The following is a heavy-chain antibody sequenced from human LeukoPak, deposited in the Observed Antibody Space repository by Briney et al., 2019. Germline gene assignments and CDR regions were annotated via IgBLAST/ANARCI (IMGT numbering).Heavy chain of an antibody. CDR3: AREEWGSSDY. J-gene: IGHJ4*02. Sequence: ETLSLTCAVYGGSFSGYYWSWVRQAPGKGLEWVANIKQDGSEKYYVDSVKGRFTISRDNAKNSLYLQMNSLRAEDTAVYYCAREEWGSSDYWGQGTLVTVSS. V-gene: IGHV3-7*01. CDR2: IKQDGSEK. D-gene: IGHD3-16*01. CDR1: GGSFSGYY.